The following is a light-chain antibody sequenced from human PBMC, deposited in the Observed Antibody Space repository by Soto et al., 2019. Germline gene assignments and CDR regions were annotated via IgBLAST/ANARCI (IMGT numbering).Light chain of an antibody. Sequence: QSVLTQPASVSGSPGQSITISCTGTSSDVGSYNLVSWYQQHPGKAPKLMIYEGSKRPSGVSNRFSGSKSGNTASLTISGLQAEDEADYYCCSYAGVGVXGTGTKVTDL. V-gene: IGLV2-23*01. CDR3: CSYAGVGV. CDR1: SSDVGSYNL. CDR2: EGS. J-gene: IGLJ1*01.